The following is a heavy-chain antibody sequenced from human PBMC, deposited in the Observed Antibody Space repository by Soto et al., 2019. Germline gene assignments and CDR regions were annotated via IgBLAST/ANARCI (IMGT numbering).Heavy chain of an antibody. D-gene: IGHD6-13*01. CDR3: ARRAAAGRSFDY. Sequence: QVQLVESGGGLVKPGGSLSLSCAASGFTFSDYYMTWIRQAPGKGLEWVSYISSSGNSIYYADSVRGRFTVSRDNAKNSLFMQMNSLRAEDTAVYYCARRAAAGRSFDYCGLGTLVTVSS. CDR1: GFTFSDYY. CDR2: ISSSGNSI. V-gene: IGHV3-11*01. J-gene: IGHJ4*02.